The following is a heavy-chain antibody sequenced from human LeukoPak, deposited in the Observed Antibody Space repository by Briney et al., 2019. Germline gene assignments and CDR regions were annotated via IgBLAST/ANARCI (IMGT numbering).Heavy chain of an antibody. J-gene: IGHJ5*02. Sequence: GGSLRLSCAASGFTFSNYWMSWVRQAPGKGLEWVANINLDGSETYYVDSVKGRFTISRDNAKNSLYLQMNSLRAKDTALYYCARDYYDSSGSSWFDPWGQGTLVTVSS. V-gene: IGHV3-7*01. CDR3: ARDYYDSSGSSWFDP. CDR2: INLDGSET. CDR1: GFTFSNYW. D-gene: IGHD3-22*01.